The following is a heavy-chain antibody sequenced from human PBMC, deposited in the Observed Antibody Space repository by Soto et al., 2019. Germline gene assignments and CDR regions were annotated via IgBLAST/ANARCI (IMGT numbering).Heavy chain of an antibody. CDR3: TTEIQLPHYYHYGMDV. J-gene: IGHJ6*02. Sequence: EVQLVESGGGLVKPGGSLRLSCAASGFTFSNAWMNWVRQAPGKGLEWVGRIKSKTDGGTTDYAAPVNGRFTISRDDSKNTVYLQMNSLKTESTAVYYGTTEIQLPHYYHYGMDVCGQGTTVTVSS. CDR2: IKSKTDGGTT. V-gene: IGHV3-15*07. D-gene: IGHD5-18*01. CDR1: GFTFSNAW.